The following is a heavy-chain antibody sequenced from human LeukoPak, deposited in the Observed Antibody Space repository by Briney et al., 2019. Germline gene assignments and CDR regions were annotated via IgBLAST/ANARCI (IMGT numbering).Heavy chain of an antibody. V-gene: IGHV1-69*02. CDR2: XXPILGIA. J-gene: IGHJ4*02. D-gene: IGHD3-22*01. CDR1: XXXXT. Sequence: XXXXTXSWVXQAPGQXLEWMGXXXPILGIANYAQKFQGRVTITADKSTSTAYMELSSLRSEDTAVYYCARAAYYYDSSGYYFDYWGQGTLVTVSS. CDR3: ARAAYYYDSSGYYFDY.